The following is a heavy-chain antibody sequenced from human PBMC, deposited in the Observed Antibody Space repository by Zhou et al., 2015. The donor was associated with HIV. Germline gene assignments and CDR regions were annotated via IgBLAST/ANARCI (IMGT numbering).Heavy chain of an antibody. Sequence: QVQLVESGGGLVKPGGSLRLSCEASGFIFDNAEMSWVRQAPGKGLEWVSTIGESGVWTKYADSVKGRFTISRDNAKNSLYLQMNSLRAEDTAVYYCARDLWGPHYCGQGTLVTVSS. V-gene: IGHV3-11*05. CDR1: GFIFDNAE. CDR3: ARDLWGPHY. CDR2: IGESGVWT. D-gene: IGHD7-27*01. J-gene: IGHJ4*02.